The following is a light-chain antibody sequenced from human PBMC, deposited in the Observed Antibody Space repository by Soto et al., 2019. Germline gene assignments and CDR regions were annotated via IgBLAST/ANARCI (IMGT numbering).Light chain of an antibody. CDR3: QQYGSSPPWT. V-gene: IGKV3-20*01. CDR2: GAS. Sequence: EIVLTQSPGTLSLSPGERATLSCRASQSVSSSYLAWYQQKPGQATMLLIYGASIRVTGIPDRFSGSGSGTDFTLTISRREPEDFSVYYCQQYGSSPPWTFGQGTKVEIK. CDR1: QSVSSSY. J-gene: IGKJ1*01.